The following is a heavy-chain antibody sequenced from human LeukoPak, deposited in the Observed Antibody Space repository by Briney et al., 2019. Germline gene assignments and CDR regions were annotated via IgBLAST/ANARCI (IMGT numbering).Heavy chain of an antibody. CDR3: AREGPYYYDSSGYYHGAFDI. CDR1: GGTFSSYA. V-gene: IGHV1-69*04. J-gene: IGHJ3*02. D-gene: IGHD3-22*01. Sequence: SVKVSCKASGGTFSSYAISWVRQAPGQGLEWMGRIIPILGIANYARKFQGRVTITADKSTSTAYMELSSLRSEDTAVYYCAREGPYYYDSSGYYHGAFDIWGQGTMVTVSS. CDR2: IIPILGIA.